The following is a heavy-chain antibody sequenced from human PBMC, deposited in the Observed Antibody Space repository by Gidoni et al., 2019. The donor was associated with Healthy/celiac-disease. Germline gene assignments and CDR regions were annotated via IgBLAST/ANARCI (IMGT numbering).Heavy chain of an antibody. J-gene: IGHJ4*02. Sequence: QVQLVESGGGVVQPGRSLRLSCAASGFTFSSYGMHWVRQAPGKGLEWVAVIWYDGSNKYYADSVKGRFTISRDNSKNTLYLQMNSLRAEDTAVYYCARGTAAGCLDYWGQGTLVTVSS. V-gene: IGHV3-33*01. D-gene: IGHD6-25*01. CDR1: GFTFSSYG. CDR2: IWYDGSNK. CDR3: ARGTAAGCLDY.